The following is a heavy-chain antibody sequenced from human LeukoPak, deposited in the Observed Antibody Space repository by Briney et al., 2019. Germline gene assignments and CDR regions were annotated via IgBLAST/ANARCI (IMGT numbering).Heavy chain of an antibody. CDR1: GFTFSTYA. CDR3: AKGYGGSYSYYFDY. J-gene: IGHJ4*02. V-gene: IGHV3-23*01. Sequence: GGSLTLSCAASGFTFSTYAVNWVRQAPGKGLEWVSAISTSGDGTYYADSVKGRFTTSRDNSKNTLYLQMNSLRAEDTAVYYCAKGYGGSYSYYFDYWGQGTLVTVSS. CDR2: ISTSGDGT. D-gene: IGHD1-26*01.